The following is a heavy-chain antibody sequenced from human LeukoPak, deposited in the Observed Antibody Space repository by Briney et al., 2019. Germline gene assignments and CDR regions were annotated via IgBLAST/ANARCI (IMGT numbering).Heavy chain of an antibody. CDR1: GFTFSDYY. Sequence: PGGSPRLSCSASGFTFSDYYMSWIRQAPGKGLEWVSYISISSSHTNYADSVKGRFTISRDNAKNSLYLQMNSLRAEDTAVYYCAGVLLWFEEVNWFDPWGQGTLVTVSS. CDR2: ISISSSHT. J-gene: IGHJ5*02. V-gene: IGHV3-11*05. D-gene: IGHD3-10*01. CDR3: AGVLLWFEEVNWFDP.